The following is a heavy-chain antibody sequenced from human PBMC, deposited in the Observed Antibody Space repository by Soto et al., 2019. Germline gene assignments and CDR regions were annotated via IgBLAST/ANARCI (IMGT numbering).Heavy chain of an antibody. CDR2: IHDSGST. D-gene: IGHD3-9*01. Sequence: QVQLQESGPGLVKPSQTLSLTCTVSGGSLTSGAYYWTWIRQHPGKGLEWIGYIHDSGSTNYDPSLKRRVTVSLDTSTNPFSLTLTSVTAADTAVDFCARYRAGRSFDPEYGLEYCDGMAVGGAGTTVLVSS. CDR1: GGSLTSGAYY. V-gene: IGHV4-31*03. CDR3: ARYRAGRSFDPEYGLEYCDGMAV. J-gene: IGHJ6*04.